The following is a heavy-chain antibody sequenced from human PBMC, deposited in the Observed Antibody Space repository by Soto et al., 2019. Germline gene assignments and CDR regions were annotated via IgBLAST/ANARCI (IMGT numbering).Heavy chain of an antibody. CDR3: AGKVSSSWYKVLYYYYGMDV. CDR1: GGTFSSYA. Sequence: GASVKVSCKASGGTFSSYAMSWVRQAPGQRLEWMGWINAGNGNTKYSQKFQGRVTITRDTSASTAYMELSSLRSEDTAVYYCAGKVSSSWYKVLYYYYGMDVWGQGTTVTVSS. J-gene: IGHJ6*02. V-gene: IGHV1-3*01. D-gene: IGHD6-13*01. CDR2: INAGNGNT.